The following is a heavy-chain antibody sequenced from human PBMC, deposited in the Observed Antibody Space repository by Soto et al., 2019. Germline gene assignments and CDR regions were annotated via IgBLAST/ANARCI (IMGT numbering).Heavy chain of an antibody. CDR1: GYSFTSYW. CDR3: ARRRAVTATYYFDY. J-gene: IGHJ4*02. Sequence: GESLKISCKGSGYSFTSYWIGWVRQVPGKGLEWMGIIYPGDSNTRYSPSFQGQVTISADKSISTAYLQWSSLKASDTAMYYCARRRAVTATYYFDYWGQGTLVTVSS. D-gene: IGHD2-21*02. V-gene: IGHV5-51*01. CDR2: IYPGDSNT.